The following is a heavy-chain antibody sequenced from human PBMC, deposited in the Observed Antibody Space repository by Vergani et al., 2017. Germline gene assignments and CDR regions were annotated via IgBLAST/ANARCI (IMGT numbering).Heavy chain of an antibody. J-gene: IGHJ3*02. Sequence: QVQLVESGGGVVQPGRSLRLSCAASGFTFSIYAMHWVRQAPGKGREGVAVISYDGSNKYYADSVKGRFTISRDNSKNTLYLQMNSLRAEDTAVYYCAREYCSGGSCSYDAFDIWGQGTMVTVSS. CDR2: ISYDGSNK. D-gene: IGHD2-15*01. V-gene: IGHV3-30-3*01. CDR3: AREYCSGGSCSYDAFDI. CDR1: GFTFSIYA.